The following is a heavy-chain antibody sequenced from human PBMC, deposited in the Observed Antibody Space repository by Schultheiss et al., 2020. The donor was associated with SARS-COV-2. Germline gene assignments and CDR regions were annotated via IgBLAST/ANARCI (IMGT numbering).Heavy chain of an antibody. CDR1: GGTFSSYA. CDR3: ARAHNIVVVPAAPYYYYGMDV. D-gene: IGHD2-2*01. J-gene: IGHJ6*02. Sequence: ASVKVSCKASGGTFSSYAISWVRQAPGQGLEWMGWMNPNSGNTGYAQKFQGRVTMTRNTSISTAYMELSSLRSEDTAVYYCARAHNIVVVPAAPYYYYGMDVWGQGTTVTVSS. CDR2: MNPNSGNT. V-gene: IGHV1-8*02.